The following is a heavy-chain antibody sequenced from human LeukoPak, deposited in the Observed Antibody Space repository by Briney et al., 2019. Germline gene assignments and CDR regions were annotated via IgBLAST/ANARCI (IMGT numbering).Heavy chain of an antibody. CDR3: ARDPPYSSSWYPWYYFDY. CDR1: GFTFSSYA. J-gene: IGHJ4*02. D-gene: IGHD6-13*01. V-gene: IGHV3-30-3*01. Sequence: EGSLRLSCAASGFTFSSYAMHWVRQAPGKGLEWVAVISYDGSNKYYADSVKGRFTISRDNSKNTLYLQMNSLRAEDTAVYYCARDPPYSSSWYPWYYFDYWGQGTLVTVSS. CDR2: ISYDGSNK.